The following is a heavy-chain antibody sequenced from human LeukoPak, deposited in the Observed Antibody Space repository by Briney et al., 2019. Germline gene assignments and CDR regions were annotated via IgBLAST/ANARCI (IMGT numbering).Heavy chain of an antibody. Sequence: GGSLRLSCAASGFTFSNYAMHWVRQAPGKGLEWVALISYDGDSKYYADSVKGRFTISRDNSKNTLFLQMNSLRPEDTAVYYCTRGIDGIVVVTATAYWGQGTLVTVSS. V-gene: IGHV3-30-3*01. CDR1: GFTFSNYA. J-gene: IGHJ4*02. D-gene: IGHD2-21*02. CDR3: TRGIDGIVVVTATAY. CDR2: ISYDGDSK.